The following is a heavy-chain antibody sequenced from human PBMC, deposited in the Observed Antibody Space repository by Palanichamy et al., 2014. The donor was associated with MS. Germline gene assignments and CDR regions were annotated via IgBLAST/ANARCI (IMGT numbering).Heavy chain of an antibody. CDR1: GFTFSSYG. J-gene: IGHJ6*02. D-gene: IGHD3-10*01. CDR3: ARDLSLMVRGVNVYGMDV. CDR2: IWYDGSNK. V-gene: IGHV3-33*01. Sequence: QVQLVESGGGVVQPGRSLRLSCAASGFTFSSYGMHWVRQAPGKGLEWVAVIWYDGSNKYYADSVKGRFTISRDNSKNTLYLQMNGLRAEDTAVYYCARDLSLMVRGVNVYGMDVWGQGTTVTVSS.